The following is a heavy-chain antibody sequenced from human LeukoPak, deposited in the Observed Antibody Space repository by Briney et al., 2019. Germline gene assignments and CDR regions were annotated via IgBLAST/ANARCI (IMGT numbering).Heavy chain of an antibody. CDR1: GYTFTGYY. D-gene: IGHD3-9*01. V-gene: IGHV1-2*02. J-gene: IGHJ3*02. Sequence: ASVKVSCKASGYTFTGYYMHWVRQAPGQGLEWMGWINPNSGGTNYAQKLQGRVTMTTDTSTSTAYMELRSLRSDDTAVYYCARAPYDILTGPDAFDIWGQGTMVTVSS. CDR3: ARAPYDILTGPDAFDI. CDR2: INPNSGGT.